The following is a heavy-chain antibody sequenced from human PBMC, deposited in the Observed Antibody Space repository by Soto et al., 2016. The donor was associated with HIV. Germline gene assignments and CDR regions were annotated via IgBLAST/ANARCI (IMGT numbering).Heavy chain of an antibody. CDR3: ARGAAGGSGAGNALDV. J-gene: IGHJ3*01. V-gene: IGHV1-2*02. D-gene: IGHD3-10*01. CDR2: INPKNGVT. Sequence: QVQLVQSGAEVKQPGASVKVSCKASGYIFTGYFMFWVRQAPGQGLEWIGWINPKNGVTDSAEKFQGRVTMTRDTSITTLYMELSSLTSGDSAVYYCARGAAGGSGAGNALDVWGQGTLVTVSS. CDR1: GYIFTGYF.